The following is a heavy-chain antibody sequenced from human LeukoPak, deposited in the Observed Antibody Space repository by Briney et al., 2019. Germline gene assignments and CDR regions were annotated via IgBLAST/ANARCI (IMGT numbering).Heavy chain of an antibody. V-gene: IGHV4-4*07. CDR1: GGSIKSYY. CDR3: ARDLAGYSSGWAFDY. Sequence: PSETLSLTCTVSGGSIKSYYWTWIRQPAGKGLEWIGRIYTSGATDYNPPLESRVTMSVDTSKNQFSLNLNSVTAADTALYYCARDLAGYSSGWAFDYWGQGILVTVSS. D-gene: IGHD6-19*01. CDR2: IYTSGAT. J-gene: IGHJ4*02.